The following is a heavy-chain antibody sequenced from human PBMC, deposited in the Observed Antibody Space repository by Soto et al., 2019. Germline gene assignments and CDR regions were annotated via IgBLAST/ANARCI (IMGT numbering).Heavy chain of an antibody. D-gene: IGHD2-8*01. CDR3: ARDDKDEYGADRGGFGC. V-gene: IGHV3-33*01. J-gene: IGHJ4*02. Sequence: QVHLVESGGGVVQPGTYLRLSCAASGFSFSIFGMHWVRQAPGKGLEWVAGIWYDGSNKYYADSVKGRFSISRDNSKNTLYLQMNSLRAEDTAVYYCARDDKDEYGADRGGFGCWGQGTLVTVSS. CDR1: GFSFSIFG. CDR2: IWYDGSNK.